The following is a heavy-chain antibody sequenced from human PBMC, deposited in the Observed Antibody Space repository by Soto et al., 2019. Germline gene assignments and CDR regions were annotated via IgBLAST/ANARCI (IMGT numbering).Heavy chain of an antibody. CDR3: ARTVGTTEDIVVVPAAMHAYYYYYMDV. J-gene: IGHJ6*03. D-gene: IGHD2-2*01. Sequence: GGSLRLSCAASGFTFSDYYMSWIRQAPGKGLEWVSYISSSGSTIYYADSVKGRFTISRDNAKNSLYLQMNSLRAEDTAVYYCARTVGTTEDIVVVPAAMHAYYYYYMDVWGKGTTVTVSS. V-gene: IGHV3-11*01. CDR2: ISSSGSTI. CDR1: GFTFSDYY.